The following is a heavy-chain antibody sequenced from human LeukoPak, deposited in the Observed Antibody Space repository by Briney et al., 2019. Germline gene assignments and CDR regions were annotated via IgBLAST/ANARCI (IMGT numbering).Heavy chain of an antibody. Sequence: PSETLSLTCAVYGGSFSGYYWSWIRQPPGKGLEWIGEINHSGSTNYNPSLKSRVTISVDTSKNQFSLKLSSVTAADTAVYYCARDAATVTTGFDYWGQGTLVTVSS. V-gene: IGHV4-34*01. CDR1: GGSFSGYY. CDR2: INHSGST. D-gene: IGHD4-11*01. CDR3: ARDAATVTTGFDY. J-gene: IGHJ4*02.